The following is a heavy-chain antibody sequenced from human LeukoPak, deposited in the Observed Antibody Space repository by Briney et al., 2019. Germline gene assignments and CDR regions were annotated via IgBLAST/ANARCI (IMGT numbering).Heavy chain of an antibody. V-gene: IGHV2-70*11. CDR1: GFSLSTRGMC. Sequence: PSQTLSLTCTVSGFSLSTRGMCVSWVGQPPGTALVWVARIDWDDDKYYSTYLKTRLTLSKDASKNQVVLTKPNIDPVDTATYYCARTRTTVVDLFDYRGQGTLVTVYS. CDR3: ARTRTTVVDLFDY. J-gene: IGHJ4*02. CDR2: IDWDDDK. D-gene: IGHD4-23*01.